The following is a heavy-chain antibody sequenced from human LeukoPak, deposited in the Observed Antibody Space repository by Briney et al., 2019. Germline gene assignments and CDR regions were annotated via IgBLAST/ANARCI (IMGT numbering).Heavy chain of an antibody. CDR3: ARDDGALRIFDY. D-gene: IGHD3-3*01. J-gene: IGHJ4*02. CDR2: IWYDGSDK. V-gene: IGHV3-33*01. Sequence: GGSLRLSCTASGFTFSSYGMHWVRQAPGKGLEWVAIIWYDGSDKYYADSVKGRFTISRDNIKNTLYLQMSSLRAEDTAVYYCARDDGALRIFDYWGQGTLVTVSS. CDR1: GFTFSSYG.